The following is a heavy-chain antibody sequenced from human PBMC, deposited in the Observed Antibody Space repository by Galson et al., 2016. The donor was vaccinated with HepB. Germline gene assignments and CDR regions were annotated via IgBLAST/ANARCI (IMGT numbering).Heavy chain of an antibody. CDR3: ASQRVRLAGDYGWYYLEH. Sequence: SLRLSCAASGFTFSSYGMHWVRQAPGKGLEWVAVIWYDGSNKYYADSVKGRFTISRDNSKNTLYLQMNSLRAEDTAVYYCASQRVRLAGDYGWYYLEHWGQGTLVTVSS. CDR2: IWYDGSNK. D-gene: IGHD4-17*01. V-gene: IGHV3-33*01. CDR1: GFTFSSYG. J-gene: IGHJ4*02.